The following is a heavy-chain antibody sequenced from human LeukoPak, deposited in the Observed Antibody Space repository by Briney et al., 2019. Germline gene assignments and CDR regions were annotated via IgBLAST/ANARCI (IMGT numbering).Heavy chain of an antibody. CDR2: ILFDGSNN. J-gene: IGHJ6*04. CDR3: AKNLRVLLWFGEFDGMDV. V-gene: IGHV3-30*18. Sequence: GGSLRLSCPASGFTFGSYGMHWVRQAPGKGLGWVAFILFDGSNNTYAASVKGRLTTSRDTSKNTLYLQMNSLRAEDTAVYYCAKNLRVLLWFGEFDGMDVWGKGTAVTVSS. D-gene: IGHD3-10*01. CDR1: GFTFGSYG.